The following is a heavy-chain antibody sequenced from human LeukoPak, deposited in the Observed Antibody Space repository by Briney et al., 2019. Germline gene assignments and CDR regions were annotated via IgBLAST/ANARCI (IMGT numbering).Heavy chain of an antibody. D-gene: IGHD6-13*01. J-gene: IGHJ4*02. Sequence: GGSLRLSCAASGFTFSSYGMHWVRQAPGKGLEWVAFIRYDGSNKYYADSVKGRFTISRDNSKNTLYLQMNSLRAEDTAVYYCAKDRQQLVRFYFDYWGQGTLVTVSS. CDR3: AKDRQQLVRFYFDY. CDR2: IRYDGSNK. CDR1: GFTFSSYG. V-gene: IGHV3-30*02.